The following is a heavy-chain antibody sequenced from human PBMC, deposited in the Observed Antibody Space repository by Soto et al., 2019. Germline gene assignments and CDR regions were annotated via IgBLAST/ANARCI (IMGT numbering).Heavy chain of an antibody. D-gene: IGHD1-26*01. Sequence: SETLSLTCTVSGASISSGYYWGWIRQPPGKGLEWIGSIYHSGSTYYNPSLKSRVTISVDTSKNQFSLKLSSVTAADTAVYYCARGIGGSYYWFDPWGQGTLVTVSS. CDR2: IYHSGST. CDR3: ARGIGGSYYWFDP. J-gene: IGHJ5*02. V-gene: IGHV4-38-2*02. CDR1: GASISSGYY.